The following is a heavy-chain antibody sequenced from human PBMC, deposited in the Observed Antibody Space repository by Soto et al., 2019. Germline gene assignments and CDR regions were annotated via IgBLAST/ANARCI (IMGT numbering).Heavy chain of an antibody. CDR2: IWYDGSKK. D-gene: IGHD2-15*01. J-gene: IGHJ6*02. V-gene: IGHV3-33*01. CDR3: ASEYCSGGRCYYYGMDV. Sequence: QVQLVESGGGVVQPGRSLRLSCAASGFTFRSYGMHWVRQAPGKGLEWVAVIWYDGSKKYYADSVKGRFTISRDNSKNTLYLQMNSLRAEDTAVYYCASEYCSGGRCYYYGMDVWGQGTTVTVSS. CDR1: GFTFRSYG.